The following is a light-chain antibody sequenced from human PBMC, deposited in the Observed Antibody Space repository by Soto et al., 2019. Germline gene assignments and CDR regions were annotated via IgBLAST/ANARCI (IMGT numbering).Light chain of an antibody. V-gene: IGLV2-14*01. CDR3: ISYTSSSTCV. J-gene: IGLJ1*01. Sequence: QSALTQPASVSGSPGQSITISCTGTSSDVGDYNYVSWYQQHPGKAPKLMIYDVSNRTSGVSNRVSGSKSGNMASLTISGLQAEDEADYYCISYTSSSTCVFGTGTKVTV. CDR1: SSDVGDYNY. CDR2: DVS.